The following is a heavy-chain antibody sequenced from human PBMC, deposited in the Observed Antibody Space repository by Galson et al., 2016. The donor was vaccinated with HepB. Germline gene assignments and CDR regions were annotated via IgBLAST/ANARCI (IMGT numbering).Heavy chain of an antibody. CDR3: ARPLIGTRGAFDI. Sequence: ETLSLTCGVYGGPVIDYSWNWIRQPPGKGLEWIGEINHSGNTNYNPSLKSRISMSVDTSKNQFSLKLYSVTAADTAVYYCARPLIGTRGAFDIWGQGTMVTVSS. J-gene: IGHJ3*02. CDR2: INHSGNT. CDR1: GGPVIDYS. V-gene: IGHV4-34*10. D-gene: IGHD2-2*01.